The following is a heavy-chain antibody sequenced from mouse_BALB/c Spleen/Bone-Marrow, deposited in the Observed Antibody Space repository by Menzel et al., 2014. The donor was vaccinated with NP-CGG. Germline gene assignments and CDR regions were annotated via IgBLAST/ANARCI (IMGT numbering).Heavy chain of an antibody. CDR2: INPSNGRT. CDR1: GYTFTTYW. V-gene: IGHV1S81*02. Sequence: VQLMESGAELVKPGATVKLSCKASGYTFTTYWLNWVKQRPGQGLEWIGEINPSNGRTNYNEKFKTKATLTVDKSSNTAYMQLSRLTSYDSAVYYCARRWGPLPPSAIYARDHWGQGTSGTVSS. J-gene: IGHJ4*01. CDR3: ARRWGPLPPSAIYARDH. D-gene: IGHD6-1*01.